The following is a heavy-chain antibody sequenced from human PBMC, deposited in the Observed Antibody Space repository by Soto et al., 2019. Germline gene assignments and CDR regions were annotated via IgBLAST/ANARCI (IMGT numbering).Heavy chain of an antibody. Sequence: VQLLQSGGGLVQPGGSLTLSCAASGFTFGTTDMSWARQAPGEGLEGVSTIDGSGGITYYADSVKGRFTISRDNSRNTVYLQMNSLGGDDTALYYCVESSCWFNTWGQGALVTVSS. CDR1: GFTFGTTD. J-gene: IGHJ5*02. CDR2: IDGSGGIT. CDR3: VESSCWFNT. D-gene: IGHD3-10*01. V-gene: IGHV3-23*01.